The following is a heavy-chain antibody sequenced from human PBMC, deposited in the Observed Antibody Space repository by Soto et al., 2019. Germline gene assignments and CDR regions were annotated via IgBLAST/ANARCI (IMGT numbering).Heavy chain of an antibody. CDR1: GFSLTTSGVG. V-gene: IGHV2-5*02. Sequence: QITLKESGPTLVKPTQTLTLTCTFSGFSLTTSGVGVGWIRQPPGKALEWLALIYWDDDKRYSPSLESRLTIPKDTSKNQVVLTLTKVDPVDTGTYYCAHRVSDADDYWGQGILVTVSS. J-gene: IGHJ4*02. D-gene: IGHD2-2*01. CDR3: AHRVSDADDY. CDR2: IYWDDDK.